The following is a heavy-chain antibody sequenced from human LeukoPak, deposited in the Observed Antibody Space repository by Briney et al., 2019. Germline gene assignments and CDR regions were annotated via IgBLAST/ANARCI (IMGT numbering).Heavy chain of an antibody. CDR1: GGSITNSNW. CDR2: IHHSGNS. CDR3: ARTYCSSTSCFYFDY. D-gene: IGHD2-2*01. J-gene: IGHJ4*02. Sequence: SGTLSLTCAVSGGSITNSNWWTWARQPPGKGLEWIGEIHHSGNSNYSPSLKSRVTISVDKSENQFSLRLSSVTAADTAIYYCARTYCSSTSCFYFDYWGQGTQVTVSS. V-gene: IGHV4-4*02.